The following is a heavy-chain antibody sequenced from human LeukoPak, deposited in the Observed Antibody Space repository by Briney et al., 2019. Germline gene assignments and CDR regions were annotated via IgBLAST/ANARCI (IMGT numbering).Heavy chain of an antibody. CDR1: GYSISSGYY. CDR2: IYHSGST. CDR3: AREPLGGWDDY. Sequence: PSETLSLTCTVSGYSISSGYYWGWIRQPPGKGLEWIGSIYHSGSTYYNPSLKSRVTISVDTSKNQFSLKLSSVTAADTAVYYCAREPLGGWDDYWGQGTLVTVSS. D-gene: IGHD6-19*01. V-gene: IGHV4-38-2*02. J-gene: IGHJ4*02.